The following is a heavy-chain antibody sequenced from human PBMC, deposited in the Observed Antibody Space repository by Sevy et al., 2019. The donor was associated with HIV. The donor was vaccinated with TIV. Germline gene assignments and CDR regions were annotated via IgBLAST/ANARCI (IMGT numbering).Heavy chain of an antibody. Sequence: SETLSLTCAVYGGSFSGYYWRWIRQPPGKGLEWIGEINHRGSTNYNPSLKSRVTISVDTSKNQFSLKLSSVTAADTAVYYCARGRGRQQLARGYFDLWGRGTLVTVSS. D-gene: IGHD6-13*01. CDR1: GGSFSGYY. J-gene: IGHJ2*01. CDR3: ARGRGRQQLARGYFDL. CDR2: INHRGST. V-gene: IGHV4-34*01.